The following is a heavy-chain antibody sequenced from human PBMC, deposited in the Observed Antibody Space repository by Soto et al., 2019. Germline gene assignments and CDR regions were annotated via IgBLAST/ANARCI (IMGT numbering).Heavy chain of an antibody. CDR1: GFTFSSYS. Sequence: EVQLVESGGGLVKPGGSLRLSCAASGFTFSSYSMNWVRQAPGKGLEWVSSISSSSSYIYYADSVKGRFTISRDNAKNSLYLQMNSLRAEDTAVYYCARGEGTTYYDVWSGHYYYYYMDVWGKGTTVTVSS. J-gene: IGHJ6*03. CDR3: ARGEGTTYYDVWSGHYYYYYMDV. CDR2: ISSSSSYI. V-gene: IGHV3-21*01. D-gene: IGHD3-3*01.